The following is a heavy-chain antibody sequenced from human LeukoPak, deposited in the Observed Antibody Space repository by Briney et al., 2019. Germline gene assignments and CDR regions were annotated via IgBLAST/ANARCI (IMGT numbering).Heavy chain of an antibody. J-gene: IGHJ4*02. CDR1: GFTFSSYG. V-gene: IGHV3-30*03. Sequence: GGSLRLSCAASGFTFSSYGMHWVRQAPGKGLEWVAVISYDGSNKYYADSVKGRFTISRDNSKNTLYLQMNSLRAEDTAVYYCARDDYFDYWGQGTLVTVSS. CDR3: ARDDYFDY. CDR2: ISYDGSNK.